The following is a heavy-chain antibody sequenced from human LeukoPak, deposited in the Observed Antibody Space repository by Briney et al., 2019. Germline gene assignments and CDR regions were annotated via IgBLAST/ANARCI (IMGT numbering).Heavy chain of an antibody. CDR1: GFSFRTYG. J-gene: IGHJ5*02. Sequence: GGSLRLSCAASGFSFRTYGMHWVRQAPGKGLEWVAVISFDGSNENYADSVKGRFTISRDNSKNTLYLLMSSLRAEDTAVYYCARDSQFSVGATYNWFDPWGQGILVTVSS. CDR2: ISFDGSNE. CDR3: ARDSQFSVGATYNWFDP. V-gene: IGHV3-30*03. D-gene: IGHD1-26*01.